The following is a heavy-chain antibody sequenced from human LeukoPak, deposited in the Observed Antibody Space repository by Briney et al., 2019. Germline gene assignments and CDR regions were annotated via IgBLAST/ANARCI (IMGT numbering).Heavy chain of an antibody. Sequence: GGSLRLSCAASGFTFSSYAMSRVRQAPGKGLEWVAVISYDGSNKYYADSVKGRFTISRDNANNMVYLQMNSLRAEDTAVYYCARYRMVSYYFDNWGQGSLVTVSS. CDR1: GFTFSSYA. D-gene: IGHD2-21*01. CDR3: ARYRMVSYYFDN. J-gene: IGHJ4*02. V-gene: IGHV3-30*04. CDR2: ISYDGSNK.